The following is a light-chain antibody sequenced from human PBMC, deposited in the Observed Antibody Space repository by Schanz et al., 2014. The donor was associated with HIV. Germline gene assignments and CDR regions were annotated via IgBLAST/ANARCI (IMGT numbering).Light chain of an antibody. CDR2: GAS. CDR3: QQYGSSPAT. Sequence: EIVLTQSPATLSLSPGGRATLSCGASQRLSSAYLAWYQQKRDQPPRLVIYGASTRATGIPARFSGSGSGTDFTLTISRLEPEDFAVYYCQQYGSSPATFGQGTKVES. J-gene: IGKJ1*01. V-gene: IGKV3-20*01. CDR1: QRLSSAY.